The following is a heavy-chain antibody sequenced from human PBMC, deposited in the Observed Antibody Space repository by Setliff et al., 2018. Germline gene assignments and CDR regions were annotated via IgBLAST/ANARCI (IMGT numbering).Heavy chain of an antibody. J-gene: IGHJ4*02. CDR1: GGSISSGDYY. CDR2: IYYSGST. V-gene: IGHV4-30-4*08. D-gene: IGHD3-22*01. Sequence: PSETLSLTCTVSGGSISSGDYYWSWIRQPPGKGLEWIGYIYYSGSTYYNPSLKSRVTISVDTSKNQFSLRLSSVTAADTAVYYCARDKGPYYDSSGYYPYFDYWGQGTLVTVSS. CDR3: ARDKGPYYDSSGYYPYFDY.